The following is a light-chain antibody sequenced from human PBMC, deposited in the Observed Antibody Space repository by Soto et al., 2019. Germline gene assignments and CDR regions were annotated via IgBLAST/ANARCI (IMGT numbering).Light chain of an antibody. V-gene: IGLV2-14*01. Sequence: QSALTQPASVSGSPGQSITISCTGTSSDVGRYNYVSWYQQYPGKAPKLIIFEVSIRPSGVSNRFSGSKSGTTASLTISGLQTEDEADYYCSSYTSRTSVVFGGGTKVTVL. J-gene: IGLJ2*01. CDR3: SSYTSRTSVV. CDR1: SSDVGRYNY. CDR2: EVS.